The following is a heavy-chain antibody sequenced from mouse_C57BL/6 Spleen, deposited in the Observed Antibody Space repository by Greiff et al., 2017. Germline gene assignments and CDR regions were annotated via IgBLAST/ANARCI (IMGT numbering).Heavy chain of an antibody. CDR2: ISDGGSYT. J-gene: IGHJ4*01. V-gene: IGHV5-4*01. CDR1: GFTFSSYA. D-gene: IGHD4-1*01. Sequence: EVKLVESGGGLVKPGGSLKLSCAASGFTFSSYAMSWVRQTPEKRLEWVATISDGGSYTYYPDNVKGRFTISRDNAKNNLYLQMSHLKSEDTAMYYCARDRKLGRGDYYAMDYWGQGTSVTVSS. CDR3: ARDRKLGRGDYYAMDY.